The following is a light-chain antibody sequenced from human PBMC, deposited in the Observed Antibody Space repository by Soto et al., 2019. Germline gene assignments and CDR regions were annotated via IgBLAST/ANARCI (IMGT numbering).Light chain of an antibody. Sequence: DIQMTQSPSTLSASVGDRVTITCRASQSINSWMAWYQQKPGKAPKLLIYKASSLQSGVPSRFSGSGSGTEFTLTISSLQRDDFATYYCQQYNSWPWTFGHGTNVE. CDR3: QQYNSWPWT. V-gene: IGKV1-5*03. CDR1: QSINSW. J-gene: IGKJ1*01. CDR2: KAS.